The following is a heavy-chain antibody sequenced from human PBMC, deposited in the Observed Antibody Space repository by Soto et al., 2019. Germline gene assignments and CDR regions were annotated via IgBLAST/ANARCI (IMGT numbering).Heavy chain of an antibody. CDR3: ARGPSAVLRFLEWSFDY. J-gene: IGHJ4*02. V-gene: IGHV3-30-3*01. CDR1: GFTFSSYA. D-gene: IGHD3-3*01. CDR2: ISYDGSNK. Sequence: GGSLRLSCAASGFTFSSYAMHWVRQAPGKGLEWVAVISYDGSNKYYADSVKGRFTISRDNSKNTLYLQMNSLRAEDTAVYYCARGPSAVLRFLEWSFDYWGQGTLVTVS.